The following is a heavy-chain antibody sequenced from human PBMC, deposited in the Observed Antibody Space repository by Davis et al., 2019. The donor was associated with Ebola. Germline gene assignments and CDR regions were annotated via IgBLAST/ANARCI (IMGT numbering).Heavy chain of an antibody. CDR3: ARWGYCTNGVCSTPPLYYYYYGMDV. CDR1: GFPFSSYA. D-gene: IGHD2-8*01. Sequence: PGGSLRLSCAASGFPFSSYAMHWVRQAPGKGLEWVAVISYDGSNKYYADSVKGRFTISRDNSKNTLYLQMNSPRAEDTAVYYCARWGYCTNGVCSTPPLYYYYYGMDVWGQGTTVTVSS. V-gene: IGHV3-30-3*01. J-gene: IGHJ6*02. CDR2: ISYDGSNK.